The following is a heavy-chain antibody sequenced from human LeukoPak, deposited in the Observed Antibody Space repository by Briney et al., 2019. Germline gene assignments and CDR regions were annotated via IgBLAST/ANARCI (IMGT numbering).Heavy chain of an antibody. V-gene: IGHV4-59*01. CDR2: IYYSGST. CDR3: ARETPGAGHFDY. CDR1: GGSISSYY. J-gene: IGHJ4*02. Sequence: SETLSLTCTVSGGSISSYYWSWIRQPPGKGLEWIGYIYYSGSTNYNPSLKSRVTISVDTSKNQFSLKLTAVTAADTAVYYCARETPGAGHFDYWGQRSLVTVSS. D-gene: IGHD7-27*01.